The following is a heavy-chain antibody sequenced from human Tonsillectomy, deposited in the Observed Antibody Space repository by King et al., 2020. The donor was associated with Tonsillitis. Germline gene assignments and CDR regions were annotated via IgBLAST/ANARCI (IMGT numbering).Heavy chain of an antibody. Sequence: VQLVESGGGVVQPGRSLRLSCAASGFTFRNYGMHWVRQAPGKGLEWVAVISFDGSDKYYADSVKGRFTISRDNSKNTLYLQMNSLRPEDTAVYYCAKEVEAVVTAPDYGGQGTLVTVSS. J-gene: IGHJ4*02. V-gene: IGHV3-30*18. CDR3: AKEVEAVVTAPDY. D-gene: IGHD2-21*02. CDR2: ISFDGSDK. CDR1: GFTFRNYG.